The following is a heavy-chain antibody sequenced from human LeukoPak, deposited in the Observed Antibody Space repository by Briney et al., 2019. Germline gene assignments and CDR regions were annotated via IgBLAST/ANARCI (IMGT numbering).Heavy chain of an antibody. Sequence: PGGSLRLSCAASGFTFSNYDMSWVRQAPGKGLEWVSSISTTSDYIYYAGSVKGRFTVSRDNAKNSLFLQTNSLRAEDTAVYYCARGVGVTIRTSNFDYWGQGTLVTASS. D-gene: IGHD1-26*01. V-gene: IGHV3-21*01. CDR3: ARGVGVTIRTSNFDY. CDR1: GFTFSNYD. J-gene: IGHJ4*02. CDR2: ISTTSDYI.